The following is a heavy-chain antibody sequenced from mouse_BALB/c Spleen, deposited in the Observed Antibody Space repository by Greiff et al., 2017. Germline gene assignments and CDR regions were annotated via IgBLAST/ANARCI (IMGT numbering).Heavy chain of an antibody. CDR2: IDPANGNT. D-gene: IGHD2-4*01. CDR1: GFNIKDTY. V-gene: IGHV14-3*02. CDR3: APYDYPYAMDY. J-gene: IGHJ4*01. Sequence: EVQLQQSGAELVKPGASVKLSCTASGFNIKDTYMHWVKQRPEQGLEWIGRIDPANGNTKYDPKFQGKATITADTSSNTAYLQLSSLTSEDTAVYYRAPYDYPYAMDYWGQGTSVTVSS.